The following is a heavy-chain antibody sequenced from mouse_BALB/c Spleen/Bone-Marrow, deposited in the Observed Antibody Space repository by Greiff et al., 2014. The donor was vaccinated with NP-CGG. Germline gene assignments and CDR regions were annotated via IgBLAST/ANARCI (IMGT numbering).Heavy chain of an antibody. J-gene: IGHJ2*01. CDR3: ARNPVGRNFFDY. CDR2: IWSGGST. V-gene: IGHV2-2*02. CDR1: GFSFPNYG. D-gene: IGHD4-1*01. Sequence: VMLVESGPGLVQPSQSLSITCTVSGFSFPNYGVHWVRQSPGKGLEWLGVIWSGGSTDYNAAFISRLSITKDNSKSQVFFKMNSLQANDTAIYYCARNPVGRNFFDYWGQGTTLTVSS.